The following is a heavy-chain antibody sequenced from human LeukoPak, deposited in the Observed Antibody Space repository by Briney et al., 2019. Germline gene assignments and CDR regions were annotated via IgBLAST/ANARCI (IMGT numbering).Heavy chain of an antibody. J-gene: IGHJ4*02. CDR1: GYTFSSFS. D-gene: IGHD3-22*01. Sequence: GGSLRLSCAASGYTFSSFSINWVRQAPGKGLEWVSSISVRSNYIYYADSVGGRFSISRDDARDSLYLQMNSLRAEDTAVYYCVRLRRNSDTSGYYYYYDFWGQGTLVTVSS. CDR2: ISVRSNYI. CDR3: VRLRRNSDTSGYYYYYDF. V-gene: IGHV3-21*01.